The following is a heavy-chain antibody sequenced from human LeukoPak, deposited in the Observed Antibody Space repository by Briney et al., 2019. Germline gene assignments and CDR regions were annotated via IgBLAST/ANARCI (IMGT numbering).Heavy chain of an antibody. D-gene: IGHD6-19*01. J-gene: IGHJ4*02. CDR2: IYYSGST. Sequence: SETLSLTCTVSGGSISSYFWSWIRQPPGKGLEWIGYIYYSGSTNYNPALKSRVTISVDTSKNQFSLKLSSVTAADTAVYYCARAYSSGCYPYHDYWGQGTLVTVSS. V-gene: IGHV4-59*01. CDR1: GGSISSYF. CDR3: ARAYSSGCYPYHDY.